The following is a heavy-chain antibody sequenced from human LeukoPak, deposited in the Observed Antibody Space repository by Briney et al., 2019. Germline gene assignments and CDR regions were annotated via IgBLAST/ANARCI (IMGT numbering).Heavy chain of an antibody. Sequence: PSETLSLTCTVSGGSISSYYWSWIRQPPGKGLEWIGYIYYSGSTNYNPSLKSRVTISVDTSKNQFSLKLSSVTAADTAVYYCARLHDPSTYYYYYGMDVWGQGTRSPSP. CDR2: IYYSGST. D-gene: IGHD2-2*01. CDR1: GGSISSYY. V-gene: IGHV4-59*08. CDR3: ARLHDPSTYYYYYGMDV. J-gene: IGHJ6*02.